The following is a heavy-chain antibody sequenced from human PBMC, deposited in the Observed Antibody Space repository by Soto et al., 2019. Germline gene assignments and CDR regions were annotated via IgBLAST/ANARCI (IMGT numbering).Heavy chain of an antibody. CDR3: AKWAGGFDY. J-gene: IGHJ4*02. CDR2: ISYDGSYK. CDR1: GFTFSSYG. Sequence: QVQLVESGGGVVQPGRSLRLSCAAAGFTFSSYGMHWVRQAPGKGLEWVAVISYDGSYKYYADSVKGRFTISRDNSKNTLYLQMNSLRAEDTAVYYCAKWAGGFDYWGQGTLVTVSS. V-gene: IGHV3-30*18.